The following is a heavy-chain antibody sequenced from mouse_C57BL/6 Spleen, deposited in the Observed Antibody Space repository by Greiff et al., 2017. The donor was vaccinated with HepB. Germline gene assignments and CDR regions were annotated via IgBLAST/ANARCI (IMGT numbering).Heavy chain of an antibody. J-gene: IGHJ2*01. CDR3: AIVTTVGGYFDY. Sequence: QVQLQQSGAELARPGASVKMSCKASGYTFTSYTMHWVKQRPGPGLEWIGYINPSSGSTKYNQKFKDKATLTADKSSSTAYMQLSSLTSEDSAVYYCAIVTTVGGYFDYWGQGTTLTVSS. V-gene: IGHV1-4*01. D-gene: IGHD1-1*01. CDR2: INPSSGST. CDR1: GYTFTSYT.